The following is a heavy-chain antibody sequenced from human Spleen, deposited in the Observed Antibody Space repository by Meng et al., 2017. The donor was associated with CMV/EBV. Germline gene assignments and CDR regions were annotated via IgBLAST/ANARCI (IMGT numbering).Heavy chain of an antibody. CDR1: GGTFSSYT. CDR2: IIPILGIA. CDR3: VTYQYDSGWTEDS. D-gene: IGHD3-16*01. J-gene: IGHJ4*02. Sequence: SVKVSCKASGGTFSSYTISWVRQAPGQGLEWMGRIIPILGIATYAQRFQGRVTITADKSTGTGYMEVPSLRFDDTAVYYCVTYQYDSGWTEDSWGQGTLVTVSS. V-gene: IGHV1-69*02.